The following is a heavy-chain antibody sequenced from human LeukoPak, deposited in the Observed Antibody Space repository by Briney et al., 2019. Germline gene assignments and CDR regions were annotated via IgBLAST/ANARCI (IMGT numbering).Heavy chain of an antibody. Sequence: GASVKVSCKGSLGTFSSYRISWVRQAPGQGREGMGGTITAIGTAHKAQKIQGRVTFTTDESTNTAYMEMRSLRYEDTAVYYCASEGNYDSSGYSRYHYYNIDVWGKRTAVTVSS. CDR1: LGTFSSYR. V-gene: IGHV1-69*16. J-gene: IGHJ6*03. D-gene: IGHD3-22*01. CDR3: ASEGNYDSSGYSRYHYYNIDV. CDR2: TITAIGTA.